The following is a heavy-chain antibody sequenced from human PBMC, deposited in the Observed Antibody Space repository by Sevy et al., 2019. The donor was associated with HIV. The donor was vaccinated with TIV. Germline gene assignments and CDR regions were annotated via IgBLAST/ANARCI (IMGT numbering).Heavy chain of an antibody. CDR3: ARDRGTTVVPDDAFDI. J-gene: IGHJ3*02. Sequence: GGSLRLSCTTSGFTFSYSGMHWVRQAPGKGLEWVTYIQYDGRNTHYADSVKGRFTISRDNSKNTLYLQMNSLRGDDTAVYYCARDRGTTVVPDDAFDIWGQGTMVTVSS. V-gene: IGHV3-30*02. CDR2: IQYDGRNT. D-gene: IGHD4-17*01. CDR1: GFTFSYSG.